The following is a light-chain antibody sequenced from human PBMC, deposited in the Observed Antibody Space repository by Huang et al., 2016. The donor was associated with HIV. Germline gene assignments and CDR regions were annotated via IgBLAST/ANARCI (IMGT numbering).Light chain of an antibody. CDR1: QSLVHSDGNTY. CDR3: MQGTHWPLT. Sequence: DVVMTQSPLSLPVTLGQPASISCRSSQSLVHSDGNTYVNWFHQRPGQSPRRLIYKVSKRDSGVPDRFSGSGSGTDFTLKISRVEAEDVGVYYCMQGTHWPLTFGGGTKVEIK. J-gene: IGKJ4*01. CDR2: KVS. V-gene: IGKV2-30*02.